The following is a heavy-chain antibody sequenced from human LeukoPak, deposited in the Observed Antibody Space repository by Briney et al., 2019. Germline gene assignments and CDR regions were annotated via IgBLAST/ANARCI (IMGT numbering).Heavy chain of an antibody. CDR1: GDSFSSVTDY. CDR3: AGERGEEYSSGWYKRNYFDN. Sequence: SGTLSLTCTVSGDSFSSVTDYWAWIRQPPGKGLEWIASGDYSGGTYYNPSLESRVATSADMSKNQFSLKLTSVTGADTAVYYCAGERGEEYSSGWYKRNYFDNWGQGIRVTVSS. J-gene: IGHJ4*02. V-gene: IGHV4-39*07. CDR2: GDYSGGT. D-gene: IGHD6-19*01.